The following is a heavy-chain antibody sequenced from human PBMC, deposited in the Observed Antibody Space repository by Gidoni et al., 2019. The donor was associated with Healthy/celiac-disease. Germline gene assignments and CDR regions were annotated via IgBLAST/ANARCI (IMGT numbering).Heavy chain of an antibody. Sequence: QVQLVQSGAEVKKPGASVKVSCKASGYTFTSYDINWVRQATRQGLEWMGWMNPNSGNTGYAQKFQGRVTMTRNTSISTAYMELSSLRSEDTAVYYCARGLRELSFGRRIYYFDYWGQGTLVTVSS. CDR2: MNPNSGNT. D-gene: IGHD3-16*02. CDR1: GYTFTSYD. J-gene: IGHJ4*02. V-gene: IGHV1-8*01. CDR3: ARGLRELSFGRRIYYFDY.